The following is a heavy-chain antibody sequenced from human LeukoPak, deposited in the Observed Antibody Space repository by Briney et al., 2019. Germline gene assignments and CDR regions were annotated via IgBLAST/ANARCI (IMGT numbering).Heavy chain of an antibody. CDR3: ARYVVPAAIPVSYYGMDV. CDR2: IYHSGST. Sequence: SGTLSLTCAVSGCSISSSNWWSWVRQPPGKGLEWIGEIYHSGSTNYNPSLKSRVTISVDKSKNQFSLKLSSVTAADTAVYYCARYVVPAAIPVSYYGMDVWGKGTTVTVSS. V-gene: IGHV4-4*02. J-gene: IGHJ6*04. D-gene: IGHD2-2*01. CDR1: GCSISSSNW.